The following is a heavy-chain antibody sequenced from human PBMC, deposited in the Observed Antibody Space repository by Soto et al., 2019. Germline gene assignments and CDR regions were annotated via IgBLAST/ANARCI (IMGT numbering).Heavy chain of an antibody. J-gene: IGHJ4*02. CDR1: GYTFTSYG. Sequence: QVQLVQSGAEVKKPGASVKVSCKASGYTFTSYGISWVRQAPGQGLEWMGWISAYNGNTNYAQKLQGRVTMTTDTSTITAYKELRSLRADDRAVYYYAKEYYYVSGPWCWGQGTLVTVSS. V-gene: IGHV1-18*01. D-gene: IGHD3-10*01. CDR2: ISAYNGNT. CDR3: AKEYYYVSGPWC.